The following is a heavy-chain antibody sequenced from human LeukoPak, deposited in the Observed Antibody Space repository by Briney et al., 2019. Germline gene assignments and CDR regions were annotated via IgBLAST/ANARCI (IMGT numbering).Heavy chain of an antibody. D-gene: IGHD5-18*01. CDR2: ISYDGSNK. J-gene: IGHJ4*02. Sequence: GRSLGLSCAASGFTFSSYGMHWVRQAPGKGLEWVAVISYDGSNKYYADSVKGRFTISRDNSKNTLYLQMNSLRAEDTAVYYCARDSRDTAEDYWGQGTLVTVSS. V-gene: IGHV3-30*03. CDR3: ARDSRDTAEDY. CDR1: GFTFSSYG.